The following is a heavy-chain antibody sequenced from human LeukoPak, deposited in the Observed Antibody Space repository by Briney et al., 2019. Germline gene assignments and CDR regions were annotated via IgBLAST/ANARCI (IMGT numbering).Heavy chain of an antibody. J-gene: IGHJ4*02. CDR1: GGSFSGYY. V-gene: IGHV4-34*01. D-gene: IGHD5-12*01. CDR2: INHSGST. Sequence: SETLSLTCAVYGGSFSGYYWSWIRQPPGKGLEWIGEINHSGSTNYNPSLKSRVTISVDTSKNQFSLKLSPVTAADTAAYYCAREGSDSGYDFVGPWGQGTLVTVSS. CDR3: AREGSDSGYDFVGP.